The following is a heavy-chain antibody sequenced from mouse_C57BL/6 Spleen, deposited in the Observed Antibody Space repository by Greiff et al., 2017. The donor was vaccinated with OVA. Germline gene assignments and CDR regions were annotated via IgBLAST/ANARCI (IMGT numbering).Heavy chain of an antibody. J-gene: IGHJ1*03. CDR3: ARDYLGYFDV. Sequence: EVKLVESEGGLVQPGSSMKLSCTASGFTFSDYYMAWVRQVPEKGLEWVANINYDGSSTYYLDSLKSRFIISRDNAKNILYLQMSSLKSEDTATYYCARDYLGYFDVWGTGTTVTVSS. V-gene: IGHV5-16*01. CDR1: GFTFSDYY. CDR2: INYDGSST. D-gene: IGHD5-1*01.